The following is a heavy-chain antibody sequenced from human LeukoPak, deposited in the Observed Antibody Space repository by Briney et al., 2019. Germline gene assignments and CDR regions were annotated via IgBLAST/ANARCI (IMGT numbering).Heavy chain of an antibody. V-gene: IGHV3-30*18. CDR1: GSTFSSYD. D-gene: IGHD1-7*01. Sequence: PGRSLRLSCAASGSTFSSYDIHWVRQAPGKGLEWVALISYDGRHKYYADSVQGRFTISRDNSKNTLYLQMNSLRVEDAAVYYCAKADDGNYPPHHWGQGTLVTVSS. CDR2: ISYDGRHK. J-gene: IGHJ5*02. CDR3: AKADDGNYPPHH.